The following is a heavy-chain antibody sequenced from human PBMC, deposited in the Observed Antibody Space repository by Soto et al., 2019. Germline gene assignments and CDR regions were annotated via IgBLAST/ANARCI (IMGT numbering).Heavy chain of an antibody. CDR1: GFSLSSNGVG. CDR3: AHAPRYTTGRTLDY. V-gene: IGHV2-5*02. Sequence: QITLKESGPTLMKPTQTLTLTCTFSGFSLSSNGVGVGWIRQPPGKALQWLAIIYWDDDKRYSPSLKSRLTITKDTSKNPVLLTMTNMDPVDTATYYCAHAPRYTTGRTLDYWGPGTLVTVSS. D-gene: IGHD2-2*02. CDR2: IYWDDDK. J-gene: IGHJ4*02.